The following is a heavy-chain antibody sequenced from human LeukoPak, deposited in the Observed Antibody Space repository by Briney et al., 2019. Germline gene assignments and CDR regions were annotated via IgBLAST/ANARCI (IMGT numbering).Heavy chain of an antibody. Sequence: GGSLRLSCAASGFTFSIYAMSWVRQAPGKGLELVSAISGSGGSTYYADSVKGRFTISRDNSKNTLYLQMNSLRAEDTAVYYCAKDAQGSYCGGDCYEFQHWGQGTLVTVSS. CDR1: GFTFSIYA. D-gene: IGHD2-21*02. CDR3: AKDAQGSYCGGDCYEFQH. CDR2: ISGSGGST. V-gene: IGHV3-23*01. J-gene: IGHJ1*01.